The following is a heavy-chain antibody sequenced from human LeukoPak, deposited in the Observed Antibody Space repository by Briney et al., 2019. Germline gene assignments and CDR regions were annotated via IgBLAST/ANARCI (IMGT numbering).Heavy chain of an antibody. CDR2: ISYDGSNK. CDR3: AREIPRGATHLDY. Sequence: GGSLRLSCAASGFTFSSYAMHWVRQAPGKGLEWVAVISYDGSNKYYADSVKGRFTISRDNSKNTLYLQMNSLRAEDTAVYYCAREIPRGATHLDYWGQGTLVTVSS. D-gene: IGHD1-26*01. J-gene: IGHJ4*02. CDR1: GFTFSSYA. V-gene: IGHV3-30-3*01.